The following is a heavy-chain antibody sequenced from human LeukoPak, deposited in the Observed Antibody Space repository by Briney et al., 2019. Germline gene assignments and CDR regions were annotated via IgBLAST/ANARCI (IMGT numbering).Heavy chain of an antibody. CDR2: ISSSSSYI. D-gene: IGHD5-24*01. CDR1: GFTFSSYS. J-gene: IGHJ5*02. CDR3: ARDRDVEMATIFWFDP. V-gene: IGHV3-21*01. Sequence: GGSLRLSCAASGFTFSSYSMNWVRQAPGKGLEWVSSISSSSSYIYYADSVKGRSTISRDNAKNSLYLQMNSLRAEDTAVYYCARDRDVEMATIFWFDPWGQGTLVTVSS.